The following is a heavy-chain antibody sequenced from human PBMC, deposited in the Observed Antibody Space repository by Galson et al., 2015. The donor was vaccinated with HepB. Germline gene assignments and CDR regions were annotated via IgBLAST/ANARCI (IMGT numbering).Heavy chain of an antibody. J-gene: IGHJ3*01. D-gene: IGHD1/OR15-1a*01. CDR3: ARNTSDKGAFDV. V-gene: IGHV1-18*01. CDR2: ISGYNDNT. CDR1: GYTFTSYA. Sequence: SVKVSCKASGYTFTSYAISWVRQAPGQGLEWMGWISGYNDNTNYAQKFQGRVTMTTDTSTSAAYMELRSLRSDDTAVYYCARNTSDKGAFDVWGQGTLVTVSS.